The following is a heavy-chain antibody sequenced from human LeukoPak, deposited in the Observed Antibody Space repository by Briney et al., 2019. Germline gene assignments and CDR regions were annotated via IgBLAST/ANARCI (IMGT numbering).Heavy chain of an antibody. Sequence: ASVEVSCKASGYTFTSYYMHWVRQAPGQGLEWMGIINPSGGSTSYAQKFQGRVTMTRDTSTSTVYMELSSLRSEDTAVYYCARGVRSNDFWSGYSTGYFDYWGQGTLVTVSS. CDR3: ARGVRSNDFWSGYSTGYFDY. V-gene: IGHV1-46*01. CDR2: INPSGGST. CDR1: GYTFTSYY. D-gene: IGHD3-3*01. J-gene: IGHJ4*02.